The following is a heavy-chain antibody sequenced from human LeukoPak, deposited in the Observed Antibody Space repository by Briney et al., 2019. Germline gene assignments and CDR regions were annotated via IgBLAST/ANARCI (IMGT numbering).Heavy chain of an antibody. Sequence: LRLSCAASGFTFSSYEMNWIRQPPGKGLEWIGSIYYSGSTYYNPSLKSRVTISVDTSKNQFSLKLSSVTAADTAVYYCARADSYGYAWGQGTLVTVSS. CDR3: ARADSYGYA. D-gene: IGHD5-18*01. J-gene: IGHJ5*02. CDR1: GFTFSSYE. CDR2: IYYSGST. V-gene: IGHV4-39*07.